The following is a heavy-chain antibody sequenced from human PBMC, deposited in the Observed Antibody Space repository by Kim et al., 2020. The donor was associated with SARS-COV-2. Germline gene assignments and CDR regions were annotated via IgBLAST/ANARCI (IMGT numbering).Heavy chain of an antibody. CDR2: TYYRSRWYN. CDR1: GDSVSSNSAV. D-gene: IGHD6-13*01. Sequence: SQTLSLTCAISGDSVSSNSAVWNWIRQSPSRGLEWLGRTYYRSRWYNEYAEYVKSRIFINPDTSKNQFSLHLNSVTPEDTAVYYCARRAATGDFYQGMDVWGQGTTVTVSS. V-gene: IGHV6-1*01. J-gene: IGHJ6*02. CDR3: ARRAATGDFYQGMDV.